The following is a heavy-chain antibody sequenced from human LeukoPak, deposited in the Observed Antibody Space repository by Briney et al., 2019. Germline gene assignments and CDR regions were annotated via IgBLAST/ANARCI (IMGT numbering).Heavy chain of an antibody. Sequence: SETLSLTSTVSGGSISSSSYYWGWIRQPPGKGLEWIGSIYYSGSTYYNPSLKSRVTISLHTSKNQFSLKLSSVTAADTAVYYCARPSRDGYVDAFDIWGQGTMVTVSS. CDR2: IYYSGST. CDR3: ARPSRDGYVDAFDI. CDR1: GGSISSSSYY. V-gene: IGHV4-39*01. D-gene: IGHD5-24*01. J-gene: IGHJ3*02.